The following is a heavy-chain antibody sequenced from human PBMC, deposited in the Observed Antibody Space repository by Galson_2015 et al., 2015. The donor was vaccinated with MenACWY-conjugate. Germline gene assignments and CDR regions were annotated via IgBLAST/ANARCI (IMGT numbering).Heavy chain of an antibody. D-gene: IGHD1-26*01. CDR1: GYSFTSYW. CDR3: ARLGVVGATFSYFDY. V-gene: IGHV5-51*01. J-gene: IGHJ4*02. Sequence: QSGAEVKKPGESLTISCPGSGYSFTSYWIAWVRQMPGKGLEWMGIIYPGDSDTRYSPSFQGQVTISADKSINTAYLQWSSLKASDTAMYYCARLGVVGATFSYFDYWGQGTLVTVSS. CDR2: IYPGDSDT.